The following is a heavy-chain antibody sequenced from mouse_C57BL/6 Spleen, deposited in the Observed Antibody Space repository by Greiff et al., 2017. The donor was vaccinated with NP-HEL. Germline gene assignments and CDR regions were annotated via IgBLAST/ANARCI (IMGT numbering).Heavy chain of an antibody. Sequence: VQLQQPGAELVRPGSSVKLSCKASGYTFTSYWMHWVKQRPIQGLEWIGNIDPSDSETHYNQKFKDKATLTVDKSSSTAYMQLSSLTSEDSAVYYCARSDYGPPMDYWGQGTSVTVSS. D-gene: IGHD1-1*01. J-gene: IGHJ4*01. V-gene: IGHV1-52*01. CDR2: IDPSDSET. CDR1: GYTFTSYW. CDR3: ARSDYGPPMDY.